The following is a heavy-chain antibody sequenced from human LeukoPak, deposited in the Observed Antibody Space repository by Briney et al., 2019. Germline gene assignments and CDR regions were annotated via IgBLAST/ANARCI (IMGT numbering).Heavy chain of an antibody. V-gene: IGHV1-2*04. CDR2: INPHSGGT. J-gene: IGHJ3*02. CDR1: GYTFTDYY. D-gene: IGHD1-26*01. Sequence: ASVKVSCKASGYTFTDYYMHWVRQAPGQGLEWMGWINPHSGGTNHAQKFQGWVTMTRDTSISTAYMELSRLTSADTAVYYCARGSIVGARGVLSAFDIWGQGTMVTVSS. CDR3: ARGSIVGARGVLSAFDI.